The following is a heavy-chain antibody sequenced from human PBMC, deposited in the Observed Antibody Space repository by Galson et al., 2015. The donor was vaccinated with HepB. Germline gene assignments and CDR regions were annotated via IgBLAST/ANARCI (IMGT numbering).Heavy chain of an antibody. CDR1: GYTFTSYG. CDR2: IGAYNGNT. V-gene: IGHV1-18*04. CDR3: ARDVKVPPMSYYPTHDAFDI. D-gene: IGHD3-10*01. J-gene: IGHJ3*02. Sequence: SVKVSCKASGYTFTSYGISWVRQAPGQGLEWMGWIGAYNGNTNYAQKLQGRVTMTTDTSTSTAYMELRSLRSDDTAVYYCARDVKVPPMSYYPTHDAFDIWGQGTMVTVSS.